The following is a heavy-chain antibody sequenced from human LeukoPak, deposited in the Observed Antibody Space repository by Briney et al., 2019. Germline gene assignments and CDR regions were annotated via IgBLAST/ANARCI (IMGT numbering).Heavy chain of an antibody. CDR2: INPNSGGT. V-gene: IGHV1-2*02. CDR1: GYTFTGYY. J-gene: IGHJ4*02. CDR3: ARVVDIVTGFDY. D-gene: IGHD5-12*01. Sequence: ASVKVSCKASGYTFTGYYMHWVRQAPGQGLEWMGWINPNSGGTNYAQKFQGRVTMTRNTSISTAYMELSSLRSEDTAVYYCARVVDIVTGFDYWGQGTLVTVSS.